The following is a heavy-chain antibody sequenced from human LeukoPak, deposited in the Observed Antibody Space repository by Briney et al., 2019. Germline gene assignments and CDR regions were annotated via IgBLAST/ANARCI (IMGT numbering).Heavy chain of an antibody. V-gene: IGHV4-4*07. CDR1: GGSISSYY. D-gene: IGHD6-13*01. CDR2: IYTSGST. CDR3: ARVAGSYRGSSWHLYRNWYFDL. Sequence: PSETLSLTCTVSGGSISSYYWSWIRQPAGKGLEWIGRIYTSGSTNYNPSLKSRVTMSVDTSKNQFSLKLSSVTAADTAVYCCARVAGSYRGSSWHLYRNWYFDLWGRGTLVTVSS. J-gene: IGHJ2*01.